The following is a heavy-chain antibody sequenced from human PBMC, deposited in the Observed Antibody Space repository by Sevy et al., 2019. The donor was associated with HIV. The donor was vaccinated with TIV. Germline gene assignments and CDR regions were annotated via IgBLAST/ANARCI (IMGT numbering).Heavy chain of an antibody. D-gene: IGHD5-18*01. CDR3: AGGYSCRQEIDY. V-gene: IGHV3-23*01. Sequence: GGSLRLSCAASGFTFSSYAMSWVRQAPGKGLEWVSAISGSGGSTYYADSVKGRFTISRDNSKNTLYLQMNSLRAEDTAVYYCAGGYSCRQEIDYWGQGTLVTVSS. CDR1: GFTFSSYA. CDR2: ISGSGGST. J-gene: IGHJ4*02.